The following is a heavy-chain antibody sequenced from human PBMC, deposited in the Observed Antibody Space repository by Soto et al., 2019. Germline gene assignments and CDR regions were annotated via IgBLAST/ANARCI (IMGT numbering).Heavy chain of an antibody. V-gene: IGHV4-31*03. D-gene: IGHD3-9*01. CDR2: IYYSGST. CDR3: ARDPIYYDILTGIPRRYYYGMDV. J-gene: IGHJ6*02. Sequence: QVQLQESGPGLVKPSQTLSLTCTVSGGSISSGGYYWSWIRQHPGKGLEWIGYIYYSGSTYYNPSLKSRVTISGDTSKNQFSLKLSSVTAADTAVYYCARDPIYYDILTGIPRRYYYGMDVWGQGTTVTVSS. CDR1: GGSISSGGYY.